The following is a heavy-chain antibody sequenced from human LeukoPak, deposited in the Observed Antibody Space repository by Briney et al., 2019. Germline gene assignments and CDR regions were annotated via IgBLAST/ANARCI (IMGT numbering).Heavy chain of an antibody. CDR2: ISGSGGST. Sequence: GGSLRLSCAASGFTFSSYAMSWVRQAPGKGLEWVSAISGSGGSTYYADSVNGRFTISRDNSKTTLYLQMNSLRAEDTAVYYCAKDRSFWNDLRLGDYWGQGTLVTVSS. J-gene: IGHJ4*02. D-gene: IGHD1-1*01. CDR1: GFTFSSYA. V-gene: IGHV3-23*01. CDR3: AKDRSFWNDLRLGDY.